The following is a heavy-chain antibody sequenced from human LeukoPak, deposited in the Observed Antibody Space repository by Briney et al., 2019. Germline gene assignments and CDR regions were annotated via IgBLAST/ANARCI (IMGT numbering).Heavy chain of an antibody. CDR2: ISGSGGST. V-gene: IGHV3-23*01. J-gene: IGHJ4*02. Sequence: PGGSLRLSCAASGFTFSCYGMTWVRQAPGKGLEWVSGISGSGGSTYYEDSVKGRFTISRDNSKNTLYLQMDSLRAEDTAVYYCAKNSGGTCYSHLDYWGQGTLVTVSS. D-gene: IGHD2-15*01. CDR1: GFTFSCYG. CDR3: AKNSGGTCYSHLDY.